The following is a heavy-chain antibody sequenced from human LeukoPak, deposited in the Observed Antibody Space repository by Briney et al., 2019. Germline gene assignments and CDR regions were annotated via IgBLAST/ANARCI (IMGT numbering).Heavy chain of an antibody. CDR1: GGSISSSSYY. CDR2: IYYSGST. D-gene: IGHD6-19*01. Sequence: SETLSLTCTVSGGSISSSSYYWGWIRQPPGKGLEWIGSIYYSGSTYYNPSLKSRVTISVDTSKNQFSLKLSSVTAADTAVYYCARLPIAVAGREGHNWFDPWGQGTLVTASS. CDR3: ARLPIAVAGREGHNWFDP. J-gene: IGHJ5*02. V-gene: IGHV4-39*01.